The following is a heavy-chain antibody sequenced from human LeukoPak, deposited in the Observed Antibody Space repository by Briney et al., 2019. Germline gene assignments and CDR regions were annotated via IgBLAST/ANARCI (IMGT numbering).Heavy chain of an antibody. D-gene: IGHD3-3*01. J-gene: IGHJ4*02. CDR3: AKGNDFVY. CDR1: GFTFSNYD. CDR2: ISYDGTNK. Sequence: GGSLRLSCAASGFTFSNYDMHWVRQAPGKGLEWVAVISYDGTNKYYADSVKGRFTISRDNSKSTLYLQMNSLRAEDTAVYYCAKGNDFVYWGQGTLVTVSS. V-gene: IGHV3-30*18.